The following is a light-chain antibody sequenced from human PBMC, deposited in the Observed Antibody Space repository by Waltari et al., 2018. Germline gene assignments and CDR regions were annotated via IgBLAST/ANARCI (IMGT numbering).Light chain of an antibody. CDR3: QQSFSNPPWT. J-gene: IGKJ1*01. CDR1: QFINTY. Sequence: DIQMAQSPSSLSASVGDRVTITCRASQFINTYLNCYQHRPGEAPKLLIYDASVLESGAPSRFSCSGSATDFTLTISSLQPEDSGTYYCQQSFSNPPWTFGQGTKVEV. CDR2: DAS. V-gene: IGKV1-39*01.